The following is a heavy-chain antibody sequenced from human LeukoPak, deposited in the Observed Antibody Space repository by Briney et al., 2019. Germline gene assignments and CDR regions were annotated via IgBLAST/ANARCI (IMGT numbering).Heavy chain of an antibody. CDR3: ARSPYCSGGSCYFGYFDY. Sequence: TGGSPRLSCAASGFAFNTYSMNWVRQAPGKGLEWVSFIFSSSTYIYYTDSVKGRFTISRDNARNSLYLQMDNLRAEDTGVYYCARSPYCSGGSCYFGYFDYWGQGTLVTVSS. CDR1: GFAFNTYS. CDR2: IFSSSTYI. J-gene: IGHJ4*02. V-gene: IGHV3-21*03. D-gene: IGHD2-15*01.